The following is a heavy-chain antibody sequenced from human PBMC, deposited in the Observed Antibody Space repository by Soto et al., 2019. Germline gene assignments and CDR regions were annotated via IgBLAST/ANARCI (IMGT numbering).Heavy chain of an antibody. CDR3: ARDRAKGPDHDAFDI. CDR2: IYSGGST. D-gene: IGHD2-2*01. CDR1: GFTVSSNY. Sequence: PGGSLRLSCAASGFTVSSNYMSWVRQAPGKGLEWVSVIYSGGSTYYADSVKGRFTISRHNSKNTLYLQMNSLRAEDTAVYYCARDRAKGPDHDAFDIWGQGTMVTVSS. V-gene: IGHV3-53*04. J-gene: IGHJ3*02.